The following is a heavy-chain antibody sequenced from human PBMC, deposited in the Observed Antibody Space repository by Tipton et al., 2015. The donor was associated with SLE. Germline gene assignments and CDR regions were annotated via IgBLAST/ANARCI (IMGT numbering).Heavy chain of an antibody. V-gene: IGHV1-2*06. Sequence: QLVQSGAEVKKPGASVTVSCKPSGYTLTDYYIHWVRLAPGQGLEWMGRIDLNTGGTKIAQKFLGRVTMTSDTSISTAYLQWSSLKASDTAMYFCARHLTGDPFHFWGPGTMVTVSS. CDR2: IDLNTGGT. CDR1: GYTLTDYY. D-gene: IGHD7-27*01. J-gene: IGHJ3*01. CDR3: ARHLTGDPFHF.